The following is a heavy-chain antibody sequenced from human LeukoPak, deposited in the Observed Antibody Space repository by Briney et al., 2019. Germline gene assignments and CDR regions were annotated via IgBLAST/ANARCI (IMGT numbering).Heavy chain of an antibody. J-gene: IGHJ4*02. CDR1: GGSISSGGYY. V-gene: IGHV4-31*03. Sequence: PSETLSLTCTVSGGSISSGGYYWGWIRQHPGKGLEWIGYVFNGVNTYYNPSLKSRVTISVDTSENQFSLKVTSVTAADTAVYFCARGGGVGGKTGFDYWGQGTLVTVSS. CDR2: VFNGVNT. CDR3: ARGGGVGGKTGFDY. D-gene: IGHD1-14*01.